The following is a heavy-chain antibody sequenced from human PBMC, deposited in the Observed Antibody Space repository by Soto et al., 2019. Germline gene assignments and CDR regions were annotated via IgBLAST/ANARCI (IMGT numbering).Heavy chain of an antibody. J-gene: IGHJ6*02. CDR2: MNPNSGNT. CDR1: GDPFSNYD. Sequence: QVQLVQSGAEVKKPGASVKVSCKASGDPFSNYDIKWVRQATGQGLEWMGWMNPNSGNTGSARKFQGRVTMTRNTFISTAYMELSSLRSDDTAVYYCARGRNGMDVWGQGTTVTVSS. V-gene: IGHV1-8*01. CDR3: ARGRNGMDV.